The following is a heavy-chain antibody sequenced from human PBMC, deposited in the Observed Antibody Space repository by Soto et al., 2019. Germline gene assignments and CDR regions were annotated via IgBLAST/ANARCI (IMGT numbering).Heavy chain of an antibody. V-gene: IGHV5-51*01. D-gene: IGHD3-22*01. CDR1: GDSFTSYC. Sequence: EVLKESCNGAGDSFTSYCSCWRLEIRMRGVDGVCIIYPGDSDTRYSPSFQGQVTISADKSISTAYLQWSSLKASDTAMYYCASPTPHYYDSSGYYGGKGDAFDIWGQGTMVTGSS. J-gene: IGHJ3*02. CDR3: ASPTPHYYDSSGYYGGKGDAFDI. CDR2: IYPGDSDT.